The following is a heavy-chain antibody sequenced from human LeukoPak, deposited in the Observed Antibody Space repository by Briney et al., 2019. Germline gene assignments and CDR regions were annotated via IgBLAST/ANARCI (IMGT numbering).Heavy chain of an antibody. CDR3: ARGPGSNVGDF. D-gene: IGHD4-11*01. V-gene: IGHV3-74*01. Sequence: GSLRLSCAASGLTFSSHLMHWVRQAPGKGLVWVSRISSDGTYTNYADSVRGRFTISRDNAKSTLYLQMNSLRAEDTAVYYCARGPGSNVGDFWGQGTLVTVSS. CDR2: ISSDGTYT. CDR1: GLTFSSHL. J-gene: IGHJ4*02.